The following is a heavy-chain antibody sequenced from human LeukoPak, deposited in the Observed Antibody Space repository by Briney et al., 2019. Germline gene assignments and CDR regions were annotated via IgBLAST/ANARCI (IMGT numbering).Heavy chain of an antibody. CDR2: ISGSGGST. CDR3: ARDLGVTVDY. Sequence: PGGSLRLSCAASGFTFSSYAMSWVRQAPGKGLEWVSAISGSGGSTYYADSVKGRFTISRDNAKNSLYLQMNSLRAEDTAVYYCARDLGVTVDYWGQGTLVTVSS. D-gene: IGHD2-21*02. J-gene: IGHJ4*02. CDR1: GFTFSSYA. V-gene: IGHV3-23*01.